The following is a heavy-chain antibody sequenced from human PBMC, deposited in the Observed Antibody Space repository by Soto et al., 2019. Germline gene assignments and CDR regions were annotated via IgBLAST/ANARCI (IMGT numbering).Heavy chain of an antibody. V-gene: IGHV4-31*03. CDR2: IYYSGST. CDR3: ARGGYDFWSGGPSFDP. D-gene: IGHD3-3*01. J-gene: IGHJ5*02. CDR1: GGSISSGGYY. Sequence: QVQLQESGPGLVKPSQTLSLTCTVSGGSISSGGYYWSWIRQHPGKGLEWIGYIYYSGSTYYNPSLKSRVTISVDTSKNQFPLKLSSVTAADTAVYYCARGGYDFWSGGPSFDPWGQGTLVTVSS.